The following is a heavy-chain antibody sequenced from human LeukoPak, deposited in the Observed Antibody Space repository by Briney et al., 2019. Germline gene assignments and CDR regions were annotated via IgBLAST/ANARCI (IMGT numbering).Heavy chain of an antibody. Sequence: ASVTVSFKASGGTFSSYAISWVRQAPGQGLEWMGGIIPIFGTANYAQKFQGRVTITADESTSTAYMELSSLRSEDTAVYYCASGIYYDSSGYYSGVYYMDVWGKGTTVTISS. CDR2: IIPIFGTA. J-gene: IGHJ6*03. D-gene: IGHD3-22*01. CDR3: ASGIYYDSSGYYSGVYYMDV. V-gene: IGHV1-69*13. CDR1: GGTFSSYA.